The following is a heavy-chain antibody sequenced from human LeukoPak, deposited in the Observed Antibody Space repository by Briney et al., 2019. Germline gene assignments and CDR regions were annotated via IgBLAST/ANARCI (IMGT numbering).Heavy chain of an antibody. CDR1: GASISSGGYS. CDR2: IYYDDRT. Sequence: SETLSLTCAVSGASISSGGYSWTWIRQPPGKNLEWIGYIYYDDRTSYNPSLKSRPTISADRSKNQFSLNLSSVTAADTAVYYCARGDCRGGSCYTGTAWFDTWGQGTRVTVSS. CDR3: ARGDCRGGSCYTGTAWFDT. J-gene: IGHJ5*02. D-gene: IGHD2-15*01. V-gene: IGHV4-30-2*01.